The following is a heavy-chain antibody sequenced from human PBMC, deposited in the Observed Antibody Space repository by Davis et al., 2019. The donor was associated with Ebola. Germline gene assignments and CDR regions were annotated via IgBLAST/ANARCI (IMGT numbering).Heavy chain of an antibody. D-gene: IGHD6-19*01. CDR1: GFTFSSYS. CDR2: LSSISSPI. V-gene: IGHV3-48*01. Sequence: GGSLRLSCAASGFTFSSYSMNWVRQAPGKGLEWVSYLSSISSPIYYADSVKGRFTISRDNAKNSLYLQMNSLRAEDTAVYYCATTPQYSSGQNKPFDYWGQGTLVTVSS. J-gene: IGHJ4*02. CDR3: ATTPQYSSGQNKPFDY.